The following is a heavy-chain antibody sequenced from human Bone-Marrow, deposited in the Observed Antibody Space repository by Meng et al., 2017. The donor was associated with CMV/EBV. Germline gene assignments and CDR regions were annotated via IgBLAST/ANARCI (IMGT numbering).Heavy chain of an antibody. CDR3: ARDCRREQLFDY. CDR2: IYHSGST. V-gene: IGHV4-38-2*02. Sequence: SETLSLTCTVSGYSISSGYYWGWIRQPPGKGLEWIGSIYHSGSTYYNPSLKSRVTISVDTSKNQFSLKLSSVTAADTAVYYCARDCRREQLFDYWGQGSLVTVSS. D-gene: IGHD1/OR15-1a*01. J-gene: IGHJ4*02. CDR1: GYSISSGYY.